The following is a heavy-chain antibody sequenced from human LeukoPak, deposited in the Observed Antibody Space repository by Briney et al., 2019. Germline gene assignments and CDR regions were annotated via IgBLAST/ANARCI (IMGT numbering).Heavy chain of an antibody. CDR1: GGSFSGHY. J-gene: IGHJ6*03. Sequence: SETLSLTCAVYGGSFSGHYWTWIRQPPGKGLEWIGEINHSGSTNYNPSLKSRVTISVDTSKNQFSLKVSSVTAADTAVYYCARVKDPGGYYYYYMDIWGKGNTVTVSS. CDR3: ARVKDPGGYYYYYMDI. V-gene: IGHV4-34*01. D-gene: IGHD3-16*01. CDR2: INHSGST.